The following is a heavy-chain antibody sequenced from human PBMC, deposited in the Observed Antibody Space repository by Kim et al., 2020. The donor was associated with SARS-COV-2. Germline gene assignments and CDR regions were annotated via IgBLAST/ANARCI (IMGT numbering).Heavy chain of an antibody. J-gene: IGHJ6*02. Sequence: ASVKVSCKASGYTFTSYGISWVRQAPGQGLEWMGWISAYNGNTNYAQKLQGRVTMTTDTSTSTAYMELRSLRSDDTAVYYWARDRAAAPVGGMDVWGQGTTVTVSS. CDR3: ARDRAAAPVGGMDV. CDR2: ISAYNGNT. D-gene: IGHD6-13*01. CDR1: GYTFTSYG. V-gene: IGHV1-18*01.